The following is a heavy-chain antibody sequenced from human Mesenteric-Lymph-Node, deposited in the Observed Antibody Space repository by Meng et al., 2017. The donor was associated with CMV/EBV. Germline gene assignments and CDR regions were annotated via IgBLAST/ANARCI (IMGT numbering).Heavy chain of an antibody. J-gene: IGHJ4*02. CDR2: IWNDGTKK. CDR3: AKDAFYDFWSGLFDY. D-gene: IGHD3-3*01. Sequence: GESLKISCEASGFIFSTNGMHWVRQAPGKGLEWVAFIWNDGTKKYYADSAKGRFTISRDNSKNTLYLHMNSLRAEDTAVYYCAKDAFYDFWSGLFDYWGQGTLVTVSS. V-gene: IGHV3-30*02. CDR1: GFIFSTNG.